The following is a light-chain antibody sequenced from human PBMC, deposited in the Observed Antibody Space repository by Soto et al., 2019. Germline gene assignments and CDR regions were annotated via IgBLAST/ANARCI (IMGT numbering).Light chain of an antibody. J-gene: IGLJ1*01. Sequence: LTQPASVSGSPGQSLTISCTGTSSEVGGYNYVSWYQQHPGKAPKLMIYDVSNRPSGVSNRFSGSKSGNTASLTISGLQAEDEADYYCSSYTGSSTPYVFGTGTKVTVL. CDR2: DVS. V-gene: IGLV2-14*01. CDR1: SSEVGGYNY. CDR3: SSYTGSSTPYV.